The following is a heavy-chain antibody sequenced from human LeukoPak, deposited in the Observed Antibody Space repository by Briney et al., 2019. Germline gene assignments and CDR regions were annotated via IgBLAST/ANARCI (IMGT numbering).Heavy chain of an antibody. Sequence: GGSLRLSCAASGFTFSSYEMNWVRQAPGKGLEWVSYISSSGSTIYYADSVKGRFTISRDNAKNSLYLQMNSLRAEDTAVYYCARALNYYDSSGYLYWGQGTLVTVSS. D-gene: IGHD3-22*01. V-gene: IGHV3-48*03. CDR1: GFTFSSYE. J-gene: IGHJ4*02. CDR2: ISSSGSTI. CDR3: ARALNYYDSSGYLY.